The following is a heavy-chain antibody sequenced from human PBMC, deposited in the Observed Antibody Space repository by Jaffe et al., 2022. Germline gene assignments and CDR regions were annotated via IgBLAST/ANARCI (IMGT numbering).Heavy chain of an antibody. J-gene: IGHJ5*02. CDR3: ARNRKRNSSSYWFDP. V-gene: IGHV4-59*01. Sequence: QVQLQESGPGLVKPSETLSLTCTVSGGSISSYYWSWIRQPPGKGLEWIGYIYYSGSTNYNPSLKSRVTISVDTSKNQFSLKLSSVTAADTAVYYCARNRKRNSSSYWFDPWGQGTLVTVSS. D-gene: IGHD6-13*01. CDR2: IYYSGST. CDR1: GGSISSYY.